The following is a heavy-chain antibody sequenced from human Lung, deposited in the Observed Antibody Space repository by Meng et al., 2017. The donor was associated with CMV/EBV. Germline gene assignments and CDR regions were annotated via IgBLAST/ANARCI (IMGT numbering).Heavy chain of an antibody. V-gene: IGHV1-2*06. CDR2: VNPISDDT. CDR3: AKSSDNGWSS. Sequence: QRVQSGVEVKRSGGCLKISCQASGYSFSGFYLNWARQAPGHGLEWLGRVNPISDDTHLAQKFEGRITVTRGATINTAFMELTRLRPDDTAVYYCAKSSDNGWSSWGPGTLVTVSS. D-gene: IGHD6-19*01. CDR1: GYSFSGFY. J-gene: IGHJ4*01.